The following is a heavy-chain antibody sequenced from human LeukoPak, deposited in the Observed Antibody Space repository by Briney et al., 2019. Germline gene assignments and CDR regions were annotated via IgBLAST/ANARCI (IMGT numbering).Heavy chain of an antibody. CDR1: GYTFTDYY. CDR3: AREAGGDNYYDSSGYFFDY. Sequence: GASVKVSCKASGYTFTDYYMHWVRQAPGQGLEWRGWINPNSGGTHYAQKFQGRVTMTRDTSISTAYMDLSRLRSDDTAVYYCAREAGGDNYYDSSGYFFDYWGQGTLVTVSS. V-gene: IGHV1-2*02. D-gene: IGHD3-22*01. J-gene: IGHJ4*02. CDR2: INPNSGGT.